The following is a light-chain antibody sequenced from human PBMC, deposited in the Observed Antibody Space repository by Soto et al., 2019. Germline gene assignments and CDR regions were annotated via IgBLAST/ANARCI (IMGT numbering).Light chain of an antibody. V-gene: IGKV4-1*01. CDR2: GAS. Sequence: DIVMTQSPDSLAVSLGERAAINCKSIQSLLYSANNKNYLAWYQQKPGQPPKLLIYGASTRESGVPDRFSGSGSGTDFTLTISSLQAEDAAVYYCQQYYNTPQTFGQGTKVEVK. CDR1: QSLLYSANNKNY. CDR3: QQYYNTPQT. J-gene: IGKJ1*01.